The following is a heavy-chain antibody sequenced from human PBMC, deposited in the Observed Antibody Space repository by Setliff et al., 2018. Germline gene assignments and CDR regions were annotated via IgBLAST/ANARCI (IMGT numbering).Heavy chain of an antibody. D-gene: IGHD2-2*02. CDR3: ARSSAPIKRDYMDV. V-gene: IGHV3-48*03. CDR1: GFIFRSYE. Sequence: PGGSLRLSCAASGFIFRSYEMNWVRQAPGKGLEWVSYISSSGSTIYYADSVKGRFTVSRDNAKNSLYLQMNSLRADDAAVYYCARSSAPIKRDYMDVWGKGTTVTVSS. J-gene: IGHJ6*03. CDR2: ISSSGSTI.